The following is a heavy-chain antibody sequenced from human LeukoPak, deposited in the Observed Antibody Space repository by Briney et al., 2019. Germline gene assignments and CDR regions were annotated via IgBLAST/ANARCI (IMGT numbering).Heavy chain of an antibody. CDR1: GGSISSGGYY. Sequence: PSETLSLTCTVSGGSISSGGYYWSWIRQHPGKGLEWIGYIYYSGSTYYNPSLKSRVTISVDTSKNQFSLKLSSVTAADTAVYYCARDTNLGDGYSTLGAFDIWGQGTMVTVSS. V-gene: IGHV4-31*03. J-gene: IGHJ3*02. CDR3: ARDTNLGDGYSTLGAFDI. CDR2: IYYSGST. D-gene: IGHD2-21*01.